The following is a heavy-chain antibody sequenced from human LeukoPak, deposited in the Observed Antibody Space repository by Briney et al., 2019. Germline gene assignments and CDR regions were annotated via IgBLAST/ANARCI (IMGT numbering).Heavy chain of an antibody. J-gene: IGHJ4*02. CDR3: TRLGEYSGKSDDY. CDR1: GFTFSGSA. V-gene: IGHV3-73*01. Sequence: GGSLKLSCAASGFTFSGSAIHWVRQASGKGLDWVGRIRSKAKSYATAYAESVKGRFTISRDDSENTAYLQMNSLKTEDTAVYYCTRLGEYSGKSDDYWGQGTLVTVSS. D-gene: IGHD5-12*01. CDR2: IRSKAKSYAT.